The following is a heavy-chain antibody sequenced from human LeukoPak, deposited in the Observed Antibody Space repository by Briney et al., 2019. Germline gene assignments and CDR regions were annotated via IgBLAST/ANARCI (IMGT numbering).Heavy chain of an antibody. Sequence: GGSLRLSCAASGFTYSNYAMNWVRQAPGKGLEWVANIKQDGSEKYYVDSVKGRFTISRDNAKNSLYLQMNSLRAEDTAVYYCARDPGIGYYYMDVWGKGTTVTVSS. CDR2: IKQDGSEK. V-gene: IGHV3-7*01. J-gene: IGHJ6*03. CDR3: ARDPGIGYYYMDV. D-gene: IGHD3-10*01. CDR1: GFTYSNYA.